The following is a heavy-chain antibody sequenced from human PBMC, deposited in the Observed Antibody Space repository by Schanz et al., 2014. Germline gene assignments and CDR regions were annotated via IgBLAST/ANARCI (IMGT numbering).Heavy chain of an antibody. D-gene: IGHD6-13*01. V-gene: IGHV3-21*01. Sequence: DVQVVESGGGLVQPGGSLRLSCAASGFSFVDAWMSWVRQAPGSGLEWVSSISSSGGHIYYADSVKGRFTITRDIAKNSLSLQMNSLRAEDTAVYYCARDRQQLVGRIGYYYGMDVWGQGTTVTVSS. J-gene: IGHJ6*02. CDR2: ISSSGGHI. CDR1: GFSFVDAW. CDR3: ARDRQQLVGRIGYYYGMDV.